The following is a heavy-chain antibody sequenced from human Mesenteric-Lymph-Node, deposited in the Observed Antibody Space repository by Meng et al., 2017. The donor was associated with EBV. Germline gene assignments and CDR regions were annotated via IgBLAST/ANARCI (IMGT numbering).Heavy chain of an antibody. Sequence: QLLRWGAGLLRLSATLSLSCAVYGTSFSGYFSSRICQSPGKGLEWIGEINHSGSTNYNPSLKSRVTISVDTSKNQCSLKLSSVTAADTAVYYCARGVYYGDYAFGYWGQGTLVTGSA. CDR3: ARGVYYGDYAFGY. J-gene: IGHJ4*02. D-gene: IGHD4-17*01. V-gene: IGHV4-34*01. CDR1: GTSFSGYF. CDR2: INHSGST.